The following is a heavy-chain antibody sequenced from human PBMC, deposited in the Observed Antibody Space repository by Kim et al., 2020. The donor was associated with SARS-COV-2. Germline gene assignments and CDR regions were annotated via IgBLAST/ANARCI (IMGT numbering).Heavy chain of an antibody. CDR2: MNPNSGNT. CDR3: ARVRSARRLLDHYYMDV. CDR1: GYTFTSYD. V-gene: IGHV1-8*01. J-gene: IGHJ6*03. Sequence: ASVKVSCKASGYTFTSYDINWVRQATGQGLEWMGWMNPNSGNTGYAQKFQGRVTMTRNTSISTAYMELSSLRSEDTAVYYCARVRSARRLLDHYYMDVWGKGTTVTVSS. D-gene: IGHD6-6*01.